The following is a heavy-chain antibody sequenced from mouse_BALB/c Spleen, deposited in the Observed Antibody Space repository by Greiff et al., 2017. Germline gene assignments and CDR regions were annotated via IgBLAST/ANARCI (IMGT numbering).Heavy chain of an antibody. D-gene: IGHD2-4*01. CDR1: GFTFSSFG. V-gene: IGHV5-17*02. CDR3: ARPYDYDGGYYFDY. J-gene: IGHJ2*01. Sequence: EVKLVESGGGLVQPGGSRKLSCAASGFTFSSFGMHWVRQAPEKGLEWVAYISSGSSTIYYADTVKGRFTISRDNPKNTLFLQMTSLRSEDTAMYYCARPYDYDGGYYFDYWGQGTTLTVSS. CDR2: ISSGSSTI.